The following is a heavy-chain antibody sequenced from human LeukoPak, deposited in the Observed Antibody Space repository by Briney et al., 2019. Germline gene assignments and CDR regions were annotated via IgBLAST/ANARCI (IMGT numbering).Heavy chain of an antibody. V-gene: IGHV1-69*13. J-gene: IGHJ4*02. Sequence: GASVKVSCKASGGTFSSYAISWVRQAPGQGLEWMGGIIPIFGTANYAQKFQGRVTITADESTSTAYMELSSLRSEDTAVYYCAREPYYDILTGCYFVDYWGQGTLVTVSS. D-gene: IGHD3-9*01. CDR1: GGTFSSYA. CDR3: AREPYYDILTGCYFVDY. CDR2: IIPIFGTA.